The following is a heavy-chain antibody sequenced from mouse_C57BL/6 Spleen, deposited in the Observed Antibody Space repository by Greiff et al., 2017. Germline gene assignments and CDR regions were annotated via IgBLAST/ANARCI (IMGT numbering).Heavy chain of an antibody. D-gene: IGHD2-3*01. CDR1: GFSFNTYA. CDR3: VRHGDDGYYRDFDV. J-gene: IGHJ1*03. CDR2: IRSKSTNYAT. V-gene: IGHV10-1*01. Sequence: EVQLVESGGGLVQPKGSLKLSCAASGFSFNTYAMNWVRQAPGKGLEWVARIRSKSTNYATYYADSVKDSFTISRDDSESMLYLQMNNLKTEDTAMYYCVRHGDDGYYRDFDVWGTGTTVTVSS.